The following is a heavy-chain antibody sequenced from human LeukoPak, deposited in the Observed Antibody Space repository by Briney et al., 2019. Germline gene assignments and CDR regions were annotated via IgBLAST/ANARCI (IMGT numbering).Heavy chain of an antibody. V-gene: IGHV3-33*06. J-gene: IGHJ4*02. Sequence: GGSLRLSCAASGFTFSSYGMHWVRQAPGKGLEWVAVIWYDGSNKYYADSVKGRFTISRDNSKNTLYLQMNSLRAEDTAVYYCAKARSPYIVGATNFDYWGQGTLVTVSS. CDR2: IWYDGSNK. D-gene: IGHD1-26*01. CDR1: GFTFSSYG. CDR3: AKARSPYIVGATNFDY.